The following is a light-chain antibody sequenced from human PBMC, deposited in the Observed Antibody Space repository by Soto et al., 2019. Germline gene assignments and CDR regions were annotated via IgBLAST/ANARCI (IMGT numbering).Light chain of an antibody. CDR1: QGISSR. Sequence: DIQMTQSPSSVSASVGDRVTITCRASQGISSRLAWYQQKPGKAPKLLIYTASSLQSGVPSRFSGSGSGTDFALTISRLQPEDFATYYCQQANSFPLTFGGGTKVEIK. CDR3: QQANSFPLT. J-gene: IGKJ4*01. CDR2: TAS. V-gene: IGKV1-12*01.